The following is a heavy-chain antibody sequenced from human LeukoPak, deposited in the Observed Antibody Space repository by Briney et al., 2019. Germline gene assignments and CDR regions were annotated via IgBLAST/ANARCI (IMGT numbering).Heavy chain of an antibody. CDR2: ISSRSNYI. D-gene: IGHD4-23*01. V-gene: IGHV3-21*01. J-gene: IGHJ4*02. Sequence: GGSLRLSCAASKFTFTHYNMNWVRQAPGRGLEWLSAISSRSNYIYYADSVKGRFTISRDNAKNSLYLHMNSLRAEDTAVYYCARDYGGSSPFDYWGQGSLVTVSS. CDR1: KFTFTHYN. CDR3: ARDYGGSSPFDY.